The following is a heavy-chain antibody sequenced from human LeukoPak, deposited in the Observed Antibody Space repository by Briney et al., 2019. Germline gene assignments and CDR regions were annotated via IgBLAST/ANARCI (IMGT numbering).Heavy chain of an antibody. Sequence: GASVKVSCKASGYTFTGYYMHWVRQAPGQGLEWLGWINPNSGGTNYAQKFQGRVTMTRDTSISTAYMELSRLRSDDSALYYCARDSRYCSGGSCSYYYYYYMDVWGKGTTVTVSS. D-gene: IGHD2-15*01. CDR1: GYTFTGYY. CDR2: INPNSGGT. J-gene: IGHJ6*03. CDR3: ARDSRYCSGGSCSYYYYYYMDV. V-gene: IGHV1-2*02.